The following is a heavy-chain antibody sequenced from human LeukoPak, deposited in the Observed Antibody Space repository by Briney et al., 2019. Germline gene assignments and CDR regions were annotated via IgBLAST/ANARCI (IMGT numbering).Heavy chain of an antibody. CDR2: IYSSGST. Sequence: SETLSLTCTVSGGSISSYYWSWIRQPAGKGLEWIGRIYSSGSTNYNPSLKSRVSMSVDTSKNQFSLKLTSVTAADTAVYYCARGGKATVVTMWGQGILVAVSS. CDR3: ARGGKATVVTM. J-gene: IGHJ4*02. V-gene: IGHV4-4*07. CDR1: GGSISSYY. D-gene: IGHD4-23*01.